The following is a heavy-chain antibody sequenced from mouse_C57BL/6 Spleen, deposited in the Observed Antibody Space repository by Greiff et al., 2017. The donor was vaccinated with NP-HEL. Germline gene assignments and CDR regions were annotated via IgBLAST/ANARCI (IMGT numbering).Heavy chain of an antibody. CDR2: IYPGSGST. V-gene: IGHV1-55*01. D-gene: IGHD2-1*01. Sequence: VQLQQSGAELVKPGASVKMSCKASGYTFTSYWITWVKQRPGQGLEWIGDIYPGSGSTNYNEKFKSKATLTVDTSSSTAYMQLSSLTSEDSAVYYCARAGDDYDGNCWVAYWGQGTLVTVSA. CDR3: ARAGDDYDGNCWVAY. J-gene: IGHJ3*01. CDR1: GYTFTSYW.